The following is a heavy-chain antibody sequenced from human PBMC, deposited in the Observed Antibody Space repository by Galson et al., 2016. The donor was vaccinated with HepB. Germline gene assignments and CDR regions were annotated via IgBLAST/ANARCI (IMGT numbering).Heavy chain of an antibody. J-gene: IGHJ4*02. V-gene: IGHV5-51*01. CDR3: STALDVTFYFDN. Sequence: QSGAEVKKPGESLKISCKDSGYRFTNYWIGWVRQMPGKGLEWMGIMYVGPSITRYSPSFQGQVTMSADKTINTAYLHWRSLKASDTAMYYCSTALDVTFYFDNWGQGTLVTVSS. D-gene: IGHD2/OR15-2a*01. CDR1: GYRFTNYW. CDR2: MYVGPSIT.